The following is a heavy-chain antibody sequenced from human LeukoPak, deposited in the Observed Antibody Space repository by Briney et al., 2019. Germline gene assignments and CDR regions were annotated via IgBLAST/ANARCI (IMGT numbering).Heavy chain of an antibody. CDR1: GGPTSINS. D-gene: IGHD1-26*01. CDR2: ISSSGHMI. V-gene: IGHV3-48*03. CDR3: ARIGTHVGQTDY. J-gene: IGHJ4*02. Sequence: LSLTCTVSGGPTSINSLPWIRHPQARGRDGLSYISSSGHMIYYADSVKGRFTVSRDNAKNSLYLQMNPLRHDDTAVYYCARIGTHVGQTDYWGQGTLVIVSS.